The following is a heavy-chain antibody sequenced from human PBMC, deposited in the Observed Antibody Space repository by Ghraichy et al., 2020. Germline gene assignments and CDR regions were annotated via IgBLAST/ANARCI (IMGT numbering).Heavy chain of an antibody. CDR2: ITSSSRFT. CDR1: GFTFNSYS. CDR3: ARASTVVRFYYYDGMDV. D-gene: IGHD4-23*01. J-gene: IGHJ6*02. Sequence: GESLNISCEASGFTFNSYSLNWVRQAPGRGPEWISYITSSSRFTSYADSVKGRFTISRDNAKNSLYLQMNSLRDEDTAVYYCARASTVVRFYYYDGMDVWGQGTTVTVSS. V-gene: IGHV3-48*02.